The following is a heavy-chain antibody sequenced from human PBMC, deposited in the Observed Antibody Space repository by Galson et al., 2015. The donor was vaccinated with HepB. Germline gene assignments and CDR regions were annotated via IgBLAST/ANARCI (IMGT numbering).Heavy chain of an antibody. Sequence: QSGAEVKKPGESLKISCTASGYTFTSYYMHWVRQAPGQGLEWMGIINPSGGSTSYAQKFQGRVTMTRDTSTSTAYMDLSSLRSEDTAVYSCARDLPTVTTYYYYYYMDVWGKGTTVTVSS. CDR2: INPSGGST. CDR3: ARDLPTVTTYYYYYYMDV. V-gene: IGHV1-46*01. J-gene: IGHJ6*03. D-gene: IGHD4-11*01. CDR1: GYTFTSYY.